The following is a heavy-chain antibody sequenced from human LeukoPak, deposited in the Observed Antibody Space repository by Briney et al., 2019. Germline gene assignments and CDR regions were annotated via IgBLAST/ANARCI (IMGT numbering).Heavy chain of an antibody. CDR1: GFTFSSYW. D-gene: IGHD3-3*01. V-gene: IGHV3-7*01. J-gene: IGHJ6*02. CDR3: ARDLYYDFWSGYYQYYYGMDV. Sequence: GGSLRLSCAASGFTFSSYWMSWVRQAPGKGLEWVANIKQDGSGKYYVDSVKGRFTISRDNAKNSLYLQMNSLRAEDTAVYYCARDLYYDFWSGYYQYYYGMDVWGQGTTVTVSS. CDR2: IKQDGSGK.